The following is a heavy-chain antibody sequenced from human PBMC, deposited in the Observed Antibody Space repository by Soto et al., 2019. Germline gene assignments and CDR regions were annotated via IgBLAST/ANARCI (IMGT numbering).Heavy chain of an antibody. CDR3: ARGHRGFGSFYYYGMDV. V-gene: IGHV1-8*01. CDR1: GYTFTSYD. Sequence: GASVKVSCKASGYTFTSYDINWVRQATGQGLEWMGWMNPNSGNTGYAQKFQGRVTMTRNTSISTAYMELSSLRSEDTAVHYCARGHRGFGSFYYYGMDVWGQGTTVTVSS. J-gene: IGHJ6*02. CDR2: MNPNSGNT. D-gene: IGHD3-10*01.